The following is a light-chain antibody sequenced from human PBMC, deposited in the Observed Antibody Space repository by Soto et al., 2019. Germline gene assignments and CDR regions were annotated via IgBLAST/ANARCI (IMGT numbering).Light chain of an antibody. CDR3: QQYGSSPQT. J-gene: IGKJ1*01. CDR2: GAS. Sequence: EIVLTQSPGTLSLSPGERATLSCRASQSVSSNYLAWYQQKPGQAPRLLIYGASSRATGIPARFSGSGSGTDFTLTISRLEPEDFAMYYCQQYGSSPQTFGQGPKVDI. V-gene: IGKV3-20*01. CDR1: QSVSSNY.